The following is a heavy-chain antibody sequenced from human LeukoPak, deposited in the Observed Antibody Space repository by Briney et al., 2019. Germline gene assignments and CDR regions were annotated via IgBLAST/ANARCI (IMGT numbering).Heavy chain of an antibody. V-gene: IGHV3-23*01. CDR3: AKARGATYGTYYFDY. CDR2: ISGSGGGT. Sequence: GGSLRLSCAVSGITLSNYGMSWVRQAPGKGLEWVAGISGSGGGTNYADSVKGRFTISRDNSKNTLYLQMNSLRAEDTAVYYCAKARGATYGTYYFDYWGQGTLVTVSS. J-gene: IGHJ4*02. D-gene: IGHD4/OR15-4a*01. CDR1: GITLSNYG.